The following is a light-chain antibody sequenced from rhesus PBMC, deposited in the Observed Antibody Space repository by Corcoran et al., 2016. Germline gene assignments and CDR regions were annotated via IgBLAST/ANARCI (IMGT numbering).Light chain of an antibody. Sequence: DIQMTQSPSSLSASVGDRVTITCRASQGISSYLNLYQQKPGKAPKLLIYYANRLESGVPSRVSGRGSGTEFTLTISSLQPEDFATYDGLQYSSSRTFGQGTKVEIK. CDR1: QGISSY. J-gene: IGKJ1*01. V-gene: IGKV1-32*01. CDR2: YAN. CDR3: LQYSSSRT.